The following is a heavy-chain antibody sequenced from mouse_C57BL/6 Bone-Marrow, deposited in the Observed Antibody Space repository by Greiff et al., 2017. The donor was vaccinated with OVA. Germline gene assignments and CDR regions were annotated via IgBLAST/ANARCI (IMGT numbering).Heavy chain of an antibody. CDR2: INPGSGGT. J-gene: IGHJ2*01. CDR1: GYAFPNYL. D-gene: IGHD4-1*01. Sequence: QVQLQQSGAELVRPGTSVKVSCKASGYAFPNYLIEWVKQRPGQGLEWIGVINPGSGGTNYNEKFKGKATLTADKSSSTAYMQLSSLTSEDSAVDFCARRGLANWGYFDYWGQGTTLTVSS. CDR3: ARRGLANWGYFDY. V-gene: IGHV1-54*01.